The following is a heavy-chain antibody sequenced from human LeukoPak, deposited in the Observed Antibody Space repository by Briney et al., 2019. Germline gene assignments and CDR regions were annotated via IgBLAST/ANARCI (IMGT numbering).Heavy chain of an antibody. CDR2: INSDGSIT. CDR1: GFIFSNYA. CDR3: ATLLPGV. Sequence: GGSLRLSCAASGFIFSNYAMSWVRQAPGKGLVWVSRINSDGSITTYADSVKGRFTISRDNAKNTMYLQMNSLRDEDTAVYYCATLLPGVWGQGTLVTVSS. J-gene: IGHJ4*02. V-gene: IGHV3-74*01. D-gene: IGHD1-26*01.